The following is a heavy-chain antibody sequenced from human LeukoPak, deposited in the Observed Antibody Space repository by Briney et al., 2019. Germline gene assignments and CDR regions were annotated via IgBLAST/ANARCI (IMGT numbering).Heavy chain of an antibody. D-gene: IGHD4-11*01. CDR1: GGSISSSSFY. CDR3: AREVDQVTDDAFDV. V-gene: IGHV4-39*07. J-gene: IGHJ3*01. CDR2: ISYTGET. Sequence: PSETLSLTCTVSGGSISSSSFYWGWFRQPPGKGLEWIGVISYTGETFYNPSLKSRVTISIDTSKHQFSLNLWSVTAADTAVYYCAREVDQVTDDAFDVWGQGTLVTVSS.